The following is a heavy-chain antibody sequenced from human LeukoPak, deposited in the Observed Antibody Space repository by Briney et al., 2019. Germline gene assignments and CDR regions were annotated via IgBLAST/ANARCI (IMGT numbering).Heavy chain of an antibody. CDR3: ASRDLYSSSNDY. CDR1: GYSISSGYY. CDR2: IYHSGST. Sequence: SETLSLTCAVSGYSISSGYYWGWIRQPPGKGLEWIGSIYHSGSTYYNPSLKSRVTISVDTSKNQFSLKLSSVTAADTAVYYCASRDLYSSSNDYWGQGTLSPSPQ. V-gene: IGHV4-38-2*01. D-gene: IGHD6-6*01. J-gene: IGHJ4*02.